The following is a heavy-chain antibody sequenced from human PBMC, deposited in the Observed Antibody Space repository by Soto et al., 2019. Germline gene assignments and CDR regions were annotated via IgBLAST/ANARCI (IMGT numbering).Heavy chain of an antibody. Sequence: LRLSCAASGFTFSSYAMSWVRQAPGKGLEWVSAISGSGGSTYYADSVKGRFTISRDNSKNTLYLQMNSLRAEDTAVYYCSKDPSYPFPGYLLDFRGQGTLVTVSS. J-gene: IGHJ4*02. CDR1: GFTFSSYA. V-gene: IGHV3-23*01. D-gene: IGHD1-1*01. CDR3: SKDPSYPFPGYLLDF. CDR2: ISGSGGST.